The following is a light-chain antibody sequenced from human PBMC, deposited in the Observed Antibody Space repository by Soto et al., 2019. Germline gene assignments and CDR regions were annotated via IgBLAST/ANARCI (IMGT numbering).Light chain of an antibody. Sequence: EIVWTQSPATLSLSPGERATISGRASQSVSSYLAWYQQKPCQAPRLLIYDASNRATGIPARFSGSGSGTDFTLTISSLEPEDFAVYYCQQRSNWPPITFGQGTRLEIK. CDR1: QSVSSY. CDR2: DAS. CDR3: QQRSNWPPIT. V-gene: IGKV3-11*01. J-gene: IGKJ5*01.